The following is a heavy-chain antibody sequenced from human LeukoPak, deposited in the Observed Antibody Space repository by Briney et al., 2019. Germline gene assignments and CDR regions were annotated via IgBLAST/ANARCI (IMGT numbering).Heavy chain of an antibody. D-gene: IGHD5-12*01. CDR3: ARDWGGYDYPSDAFDI. CDR2: IIPIFGTA. J-gene: IGHJ3*02. CDR1: GYTFTSYD. Sequence: ASVKVSCKASGYTFTSYDINWVRQATGQGLEWMGGIIPIFGTANYAQKFQGRVTITADESTSTAYMELSSLRSENTAVYYCARDWGGYDYPSDAFDIWGQGTMVTVSS. V-gene: IGHV1-69*13.